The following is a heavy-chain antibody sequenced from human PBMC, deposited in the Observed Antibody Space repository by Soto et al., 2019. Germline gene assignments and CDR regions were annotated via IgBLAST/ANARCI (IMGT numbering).Heavy chain of an antibody. V-gene: IGHV4-34*01. Sequence: SETLSLTCTVSGGSISGYYWSWIRQPPGKGLEWIGEINHSGSTNYNPSLKSRVTISVDTSKNQFSLKLSSVTAADTAVYYCARHLYGSGIVGQHWGQGTLVTVSS. CDR1: GGSISGYY. CDR3: ARHLYGSGIVGQH. D-gene: IGHD3-10*01. J-gene: IGHJ1*01. CDR2: INHSGST.